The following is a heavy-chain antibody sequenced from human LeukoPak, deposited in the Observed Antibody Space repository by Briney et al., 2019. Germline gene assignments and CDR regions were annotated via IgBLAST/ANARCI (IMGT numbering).Heavy chain of an antibody. CDR1: GFTVSSNY. D-gene: IGHD7-27*01. CDR3: AKTGGPWD. Sequence: QPGGSLRLSCAASGFTVSSNYMTWVRQAPGEGLEWVSVIYRDGSTYYADSVKGRFTISRDNSKNTLYLQMSSLRAEDTAVYYCAKTGGPWDWGQGALATVSS. CDR2: IYRDGST. V-gene: IGHV3-53*01. J-gene: IGHJ4*02.